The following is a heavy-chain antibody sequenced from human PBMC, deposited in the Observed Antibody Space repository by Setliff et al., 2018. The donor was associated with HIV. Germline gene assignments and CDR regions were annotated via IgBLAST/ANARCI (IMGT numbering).Heavy chain of an antibody. J-gene: IGHJ6*02. CDR1: GYTFTGHY. CDR2: VNPNSGDA. D-gene: IGHD3-10*01. Sequence: SVKVSCKASGYTFTGHYLHWVRQAPGQGLEWLGWVNPNSGDAIYAQNFQGRVTMTRDTSINAAYTELRGLRSDDTAVYYCARNFGLSPSGKYYYYYGMDIWGQGTTVTVS. V-gene: IGHV1-2*02. CDR3: ARNFGLSPSGKYYYYYGMDI.